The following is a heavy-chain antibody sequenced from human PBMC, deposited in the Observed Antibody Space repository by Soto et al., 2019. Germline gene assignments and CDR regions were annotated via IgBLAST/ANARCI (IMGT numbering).Heavy chain of an antibody. Sequence: VASVKVSWRASGYTFTSYGISWVRQAPGQGLEWMGWISAYNGNTNYAQKLQGRVTMTTATSTSTAYMGLRSLRSDDTAVYYCARDGYSSGINWFDPWGQGTLVTVSS. D-gene: IGHD6-19*01. V-gene: IGHV1-18*01. J-gene: IGHJ5*02. CDR1: GYTFTSYG. CDR2: ISAYNGNT. CDR3: ARDGYSSGINWFDP.